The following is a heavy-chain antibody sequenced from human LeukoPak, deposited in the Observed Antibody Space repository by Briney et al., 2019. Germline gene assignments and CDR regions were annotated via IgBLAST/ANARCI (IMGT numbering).Heavy chain of an antibody. CDR3: ARDKHFAPYYYDSSGYPRGY. Sequence: PGGSLRLSCAASGFTFSSYAMSWVRQAPGKGLEWVSAISGSGGSTYYADSVKGRFTISRDNSKNTLYLQMNSLRAEDTAVYYCARDKHFAPYYYDSSGYPRGYWGQGTLVTVSS. J-gene: IGHJ4*02. V-gene: IGHV3-23*01. CDR2: ISGSGGST. CDR1: GFTFSSYA. D-gene: IGHD3-22*01.